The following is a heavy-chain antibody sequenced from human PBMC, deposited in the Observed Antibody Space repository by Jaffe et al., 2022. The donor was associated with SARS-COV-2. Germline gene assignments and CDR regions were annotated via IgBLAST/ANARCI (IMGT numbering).Heavy chain of an antibody. CDR1: GGSISSYY. CDR3: ARDGSGWSGYYFDY. J-gene: IGHJ4*02. V-gene: IGHV4-59*01. CDR2: IYYSGST. Sequence: QVQLQESGPGLVKPSETLSLTCTVSGGSISSYYWSWIRQPPGKGLEWIGYIYYSGSTNYNPSLKSRVTISVDTSKNQFSLKLSSVTAADTAVYYCARDGSGWSGYYFDYWGQGTLVTVSS. D-gene: IGHD6-19*01.